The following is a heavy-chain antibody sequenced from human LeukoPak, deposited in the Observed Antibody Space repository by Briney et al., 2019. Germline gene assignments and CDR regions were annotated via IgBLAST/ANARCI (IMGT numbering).Heavy chain of an antibody. V-gene: IGHV1-18*01. D-gene: IGHD5-18*01. CDR1: VYTFTSYG. Sequence: ASVKVSCKTSVYTFTSYGTSWVRQAPGQGLEWMGWLSAYNDNTNYAQKLQGRVTMTTDTSTTTAYMELRRLRSDDTAVYYCATHMDTAMVRAEFDYWGQRTLVTVSS. CDR2: LSAYNDNT. CDR3: ATHMDTAMVRAEFDY. J-gene: IGHJ4*02.